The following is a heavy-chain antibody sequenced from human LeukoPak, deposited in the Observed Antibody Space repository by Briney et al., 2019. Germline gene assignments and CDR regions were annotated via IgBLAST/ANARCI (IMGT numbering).Heavy chain of an antibody. CDR1: GFTFSSYA. V-gene: IGHV3-23*01. J-gene: IGHJ6*03. Sequence: PGGSLRLSCAASGFTFSSYAMSWVRQAPGKGLEWVSAISGSGGSTYYADSVKGRFTISRDNSKNTLYPQMNSLRAEDTAVYYCAKDTIMITFGGVISTYFTNYYYYYMDVWGKGTTVTVSS. CDR2: ISGSGGST. D-gene: IGHD3-16*02. CDR3: AKDTIMITFGGVISTYFTNYYYYYMDV.